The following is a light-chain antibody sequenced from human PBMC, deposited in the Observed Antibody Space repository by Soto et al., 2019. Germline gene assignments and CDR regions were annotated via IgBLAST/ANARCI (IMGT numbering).Light chain of an antibody. V-gene: IGKV3-11*01. Sequence: EIVLTQSPCTLSLSPGGRSNLSCRASQSVSSYLTWYQKKPGQAPRLLIYDASSRATGIPARLSGGGSGTDFTITISSIENEDFEVYYCQQRGNWPWTFGHGTKVDI. CDR1: QSVSSY. CDR2: DAS. J-gene: IGKJ1*01. CDR3: QQRGNWPWT.